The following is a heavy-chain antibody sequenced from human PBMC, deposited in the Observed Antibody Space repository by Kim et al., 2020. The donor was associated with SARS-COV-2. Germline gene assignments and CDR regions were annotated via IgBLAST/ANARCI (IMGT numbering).Heavy chain of an antibody. J-gene: IGHJ4*02. Sequence: VKGRFTLSRDNSKNTLYLQMNSLRAEDTAVYYCARVRREDYGGNPGFFDYWGQGTLVTVSS. CDR3: ARVRREDYGGNPGFFDY. V-gene: IGHV3-53*01. D-gene: IGHD4-17*01.